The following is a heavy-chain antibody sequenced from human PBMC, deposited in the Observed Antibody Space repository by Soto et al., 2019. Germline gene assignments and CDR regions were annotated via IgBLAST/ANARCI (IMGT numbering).Heavy chain of an antibody. Sequence: SATLSLTCTFSCISISSYYWSWIRQPPGKGLEWIGYIYYSGSTNYNPSLKSRVTISVDTSKNQFSLKLSSVTAADTAVYYCARGQVVAAQHWGQGTLVTVS. J-gene: IGHJ4*02. V-gene: IGHV4-59*12. CDR1: CISISSYY. D-gene: IGHD2-15*01. CDR2: IYYSGST. CDR3: ARGQVVAAQH.